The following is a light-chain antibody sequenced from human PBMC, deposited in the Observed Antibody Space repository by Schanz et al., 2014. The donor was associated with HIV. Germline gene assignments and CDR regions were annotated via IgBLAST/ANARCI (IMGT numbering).Light chain of an antibody. V-gene: IGKV1-5*03. Sequence: DIQMTQSPSTLSASVGDRVTLTCRASQYISSWLAWYQQKPGKAPKLLIYKASSLESGVPSRFSGSGSGTKFTLTIGCLQSEDFATYYCQQYHTYPPTFGQGTKLE. CDR1: QYISSW. CDR2: KAS. J-gene: IGKJ2*01. CDR3: QQYHTYPPT.